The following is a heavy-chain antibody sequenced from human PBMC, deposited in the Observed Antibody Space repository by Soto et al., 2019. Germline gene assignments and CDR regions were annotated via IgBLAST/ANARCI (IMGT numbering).Heavy chain of an antibody. J-gene: IGHJ5*02. CDR2: IYHSGST. CDR3: ARWWMYDPRFDP. V-gene: IGHV4-30-2*01. D-gene: IGHD2-8*01. Sequence: SETLSLTCAVSGGSISSGDYSWSWIRQPPGKGLEWIGYIYHSGSTYYNPSLKSRVTISVDRSKNQFSLKLSSVTAADTAVYYCARWWMYDPRFDPWGQGTLVPVSS. CDR1: GGSISSGDYS.